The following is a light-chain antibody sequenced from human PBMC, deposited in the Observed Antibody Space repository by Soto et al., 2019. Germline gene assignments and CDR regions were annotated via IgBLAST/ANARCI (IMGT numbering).Light chain of an antibody. CDR2: GNS. CDR3: QSYDSSLSGFYV. CDR1: SSNIGAGYD. Sequence: QSALTQPPSVSGAPGQRVTISCPGSSSNIGAGYDVHWYQQLPGTAPKLLIYGNSNRPSGVPDRFSGSKSGTSASLAITGLQAEDEDDYYCQSYDSSLSGFYVFGTGTKVTVL. V-gene: IGLV1-40*01. J-gene: IGLJ1*01.